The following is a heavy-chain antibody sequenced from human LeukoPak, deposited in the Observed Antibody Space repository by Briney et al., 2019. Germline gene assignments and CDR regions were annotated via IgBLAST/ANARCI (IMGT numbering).Heavy chain of an antibody. D-gene: IGHD3-22*01. CDR2: IYYSGST. CDR3: ARSTDSSGYSYPPGLNY. J-gene: IGHJ4*02. V-gene: IGHV4-30-4*01. CDR1: GGSISSGDYY. Sequence: SETLSLTCTVSGGSISSGDYYWSWIRQPPGKGLEWIGYIYYSGSTYYNPSLKSRVTISVDTSKNQFSLKLSSVTAADTAVYYCARSTDSSGYSYPPGLNYWGQGTLVTVSS.